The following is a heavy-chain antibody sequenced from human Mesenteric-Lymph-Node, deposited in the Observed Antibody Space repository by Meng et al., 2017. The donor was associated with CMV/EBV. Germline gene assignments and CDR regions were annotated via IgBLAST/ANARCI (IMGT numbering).Heavy chain of an antibody. D-gene: IGHD3-22*01. CDR1: GFIFSDYG. Sequence: GESLKISCAASGFIFSDYGMHWVRQAPGKGLEWVAFIRYDGNNKYYADSVKGRFTISRDNSKNKLYLQMNSLRVEDTAVYYCAKDPGYYDSNGYPYFDYWGQGTLVTVSS. CDR2: IRYDGNNK. J-gene: IGHJ4*02. V-gene: IGHV3-30*02. CDR3: AKDPGYYDSNGYPYFDY.